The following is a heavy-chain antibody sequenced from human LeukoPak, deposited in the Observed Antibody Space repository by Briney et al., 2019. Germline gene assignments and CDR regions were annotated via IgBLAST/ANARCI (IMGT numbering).Heavy chain of an antibody. J-gene: IGHJ4*02. CDR1: GSTFDDYA. Sequence: GGSLRLSCAASGSTFDDYAMHWVRQAPGKGLEWVSGISWNSGSIVYADSVKGRFTISRDNAKNSLYLQMNSLRAEDMALYYCAKDGTRYDSSGYYSHLDYWGQGRLVTVSS. CDR2: ISWNSGSI. D-gene: IGHD3-22*01. V-gene: IGHV3-9*03. CDR3: AKDGTRYDSSGYYSHLDY.